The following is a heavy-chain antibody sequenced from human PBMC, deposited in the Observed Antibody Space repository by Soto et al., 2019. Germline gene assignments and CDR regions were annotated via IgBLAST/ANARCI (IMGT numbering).Heavy chain of an antibody. CDR1: GYTFTSYG. D-gene: IGHD3-22*01. CDR3: ARNIPDQHYATLGYYSRYYYGLDV. CDR2: ISAYNGNT. J-gene: IGHJ6*02. V-gene: IGHV1-18*01. Sequence: QGQLVQSGAEAKKPGASVKVSCQASGYTFTSYGISWVRQAPGQGPEWMGWISAYNGNTDYAQQLQGRVTMTTDTARSIAYMELRRMRLDDTAVYYCARNIPDQHYATLGYYSRYYYGLDVWGQGTTVTVSS.